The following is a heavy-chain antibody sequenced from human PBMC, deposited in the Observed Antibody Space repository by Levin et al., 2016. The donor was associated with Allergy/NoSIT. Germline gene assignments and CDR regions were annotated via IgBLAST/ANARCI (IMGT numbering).Heavy chain of an antibody. J-gene: IGHJ6*03. V-gene: IGHV3-30*18. Sequence: GGSLRLSCVVSGLFFRNHWMTWVRQAPGKGLEWVAIISNDGSESQYVDSVKGRFTISRDNSKNKLYLQMNSLRTEDTAVYYCAKAVDIFGFYMDVWGKGTTVIVSS. D-gene: IGHD3-3*02. CDR2: ISNDGSES. CDR3: AKAVDIFGFYMDV. CDR1: GLFFRNHW.